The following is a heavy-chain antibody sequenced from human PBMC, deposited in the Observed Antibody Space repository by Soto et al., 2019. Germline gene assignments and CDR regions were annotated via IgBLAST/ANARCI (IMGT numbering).Heavy chain of an antibody. Sequence: SETLSLTCAVYGGSFSGYYWSWIRQPPGKGLEWIGEINHSGSTNYNPSLKSRVTISVDTSKNQFSLKLRSDDTAVYYCARGGFMYYDILTGPTPPGNWFDPWGQGTLVTVSS. CDR3: ARGGFMYYDILTGPTPPGNWFDP. D-gene: IGHD3-9*01. CDR2: INHSGST. V-gene: IGHV4-34*01. J-gene: IGHJ5*02. CDR1: GGSFSGYY.